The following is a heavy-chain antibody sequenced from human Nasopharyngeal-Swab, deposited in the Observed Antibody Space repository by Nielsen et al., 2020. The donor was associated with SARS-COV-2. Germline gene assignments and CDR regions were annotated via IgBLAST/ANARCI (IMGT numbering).Heavy chain of an antibody. CDR3: AKKDKLQHLDAFDI. V-gene: IGHV4-61*02. D-gene: IGHD6-13*01. Sequence: SETLSLTCTVSGGSISSGSYYWSWIRQPAGKGLEWIGRILTNGSNNYNPSLKSRITISVDTSKNQFSLRLSSVTAADTAVYYCAKKDKLQHLDAFDIWGQGTVVTVSS. J-gene: IGHJ3*02. CDR2: ILTNGSN. CDR1: GGSISSGSYY.